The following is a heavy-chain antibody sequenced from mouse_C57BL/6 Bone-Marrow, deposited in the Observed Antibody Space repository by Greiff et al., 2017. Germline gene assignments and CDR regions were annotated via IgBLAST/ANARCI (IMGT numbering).Heavy chain of an antibody. J-gene: IGHJ2*01. D-gene: IGHD1-1*01. CDR1: GFSLTSYA. V-gene: IGHV2-9-1*01. Sequence: VKLMESGPGLVAPSQSLSITCTVSGFSLTSYAISWVRQPPGKGLEWLGVIWTGGGTHYNSALKSRLSISTDNSQSQVFVKMNMLQTDDTTRYYGAGNGYRTTVDFDYWGQGTTLTVSS. CDR3: AGNGYRTTVDFDY. CDR2: IWTGGGT.